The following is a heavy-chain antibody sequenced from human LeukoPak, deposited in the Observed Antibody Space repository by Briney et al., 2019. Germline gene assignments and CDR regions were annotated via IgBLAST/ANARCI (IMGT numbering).Heavy chain of an antibody. CDR3: AKFDAEYTGSYSYYYYMDV. J-gene: IGHJ6*03. V-gene: IGHV3-23*01. CDR2: ISGSRGST. D-gene: IGHD1-26*01. CDR1: GFTFSSYA. Sequence: GGSLRLSCAASGFTFSSYAMSWVRQAPGKGLEWVSAISGSRGSTYYTDSVKGRFTISRDNSKNTLYLQMNSLRAEDTAVYYCAKFDAEYTGSYSYYYYMDVWGKGTTVTVSS.